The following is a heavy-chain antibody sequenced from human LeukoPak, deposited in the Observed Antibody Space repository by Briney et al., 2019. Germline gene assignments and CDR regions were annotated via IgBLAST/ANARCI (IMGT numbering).Heavy chain of an antibody. CDR2: INPNSGGT. Sequence: EASVKVSCKASGYTFTGYYMHWVRQAPGQGLEWMGWINPNSGGTNYAQKFQGRVTMTRDTSISTAYMELSRLRSDDTAVYYCARDMVVAASDAFDIWGQGTMVTVSS. CDR3: ARDMVVAASDAFDI. J-gene: IGHJ3*02. V-gene: IGHV1-2*02. CDR1: GYTFTGYY. D-gene: IGHD2-15*01.